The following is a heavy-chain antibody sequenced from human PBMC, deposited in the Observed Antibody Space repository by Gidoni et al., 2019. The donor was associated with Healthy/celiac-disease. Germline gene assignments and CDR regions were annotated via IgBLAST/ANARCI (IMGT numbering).Heavy chain of an antibody. CDR3: ERGSDY. V-gene: IGHV1-69*04. CDR2: IIPILGIA. CDR1: GGTFSSYA. Sequence: HVQLLQSGAEVKKPGSSVTVSCKASGGTFSSYAISWVRQAPGQGLEWMGRIIPILGIANYAQKFQGRVTITEDKSTSTAYMELRSLRSEETAVYYCERGSDYWGQGTLVTVSS. J-gene: IGHJ4*02.